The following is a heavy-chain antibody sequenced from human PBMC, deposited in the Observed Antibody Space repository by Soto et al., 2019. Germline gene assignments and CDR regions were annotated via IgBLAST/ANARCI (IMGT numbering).Heavy chain of an antibody. V-gene: IGHV4-30-4*01. J-gene: IGHJ4*02. Sequence: PSETLSLTCTVSGGSISSGDYYWSWIRQSPGKGLEWIGYIYYTGSTYYNPSLKSRVTISIDTSRNQFSLKLSSVTAADTAVYYCARHPTVTEYYFDYWGQGTLVTVSS. D-gene: IGHD4-17*01. CDR3: ARHPTVTEYYFDY. CDR1: GGSISSGDYY. CDR2: IYYTGST.